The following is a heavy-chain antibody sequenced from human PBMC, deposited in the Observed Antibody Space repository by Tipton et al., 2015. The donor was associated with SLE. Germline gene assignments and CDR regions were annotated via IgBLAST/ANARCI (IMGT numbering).Heavy chain of an antibody. J-gene: IGHJ3*01. D-gene: IGHD6-13*01. Sequence: TLSLTCGVSGNVISRGYFWGWIRQSPGKGLEWIGSIYQDGRTYYNPSLKSRVTISIDTSKNQFSLKLTSVTAADSAVYFCARDREFLWYETVGDAFEHWGQGKMVTVSS. CDR2: IYQDGRT. V-gene: IGHV4-38-2*02. CDR1: GNVISRGYF. CDR3: ARDREFLWYETVGDAFEH.